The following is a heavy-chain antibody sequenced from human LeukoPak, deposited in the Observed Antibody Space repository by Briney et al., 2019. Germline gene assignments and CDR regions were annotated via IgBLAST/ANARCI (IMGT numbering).Heavy chain of an antibody. D-gene: IGHD1-26*01. Sequence: PSETLSLTCTVSGGSISSGNFYWSWIRQPAGKGLEWIGRIFASGSTDYNPFLKSRVTISVDTSRYQFSLKLTSVTAADTAVYYCARGGSYWTFDYWGQGALVTVSS. V-gene: IGHV4-61*02. CDR3: ARGGSYWTFDY. CDR1: GGSISSGNFY. J-gene: IGHJ4*02. CDR2: IFASGST.